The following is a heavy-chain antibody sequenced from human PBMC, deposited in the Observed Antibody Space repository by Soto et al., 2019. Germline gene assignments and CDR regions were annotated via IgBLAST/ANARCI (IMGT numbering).Heavy chain of an antibody. J-gene: IGHJ6*02. V-gene: IGHV3-30*18. CDR3: AKAGATYYYYYGMDV. D-gene: IGHD1-26*01. CDR1: GFTFSSYG. CDR2: ISYDGSNK. Sequence: GGSLRLSCAASGFTFSSYGMHWVRQAPGKGLEWVAVISYDGSNKYYADSVKGRFTISRDNSKNTLYLQMNSLRAEDTAVYYCAKAGATYYYYYGMDVWGQGTTVTVSS.